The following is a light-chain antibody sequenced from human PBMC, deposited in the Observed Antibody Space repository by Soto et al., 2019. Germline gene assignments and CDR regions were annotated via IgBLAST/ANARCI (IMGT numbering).Light chain of an antibody. J-gene: IGLJ3*02. CDR3: CSHAGTYTLV. CDR1: STDVGNSKF. V-gene: IGLV2-23*01. CDR2: EGT. Sequence: QSALTQPASVSGSPGQSLTISCTGSSTDVGNSKFVSWYQLHPGQAPKLMIYEGTKRPSGTSNRFSGSYSGNTASLTISGLQTEDEAVYYCCSHAGTYTLVFGGGTKVTVL.